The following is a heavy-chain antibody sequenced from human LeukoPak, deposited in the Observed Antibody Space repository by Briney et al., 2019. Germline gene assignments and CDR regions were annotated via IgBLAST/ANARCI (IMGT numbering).Heavy chain of an antibody. CDR3: ARGYNYAHDY. CDR2: INSYGSIT. Sequence: GESLRLSCAAYEFTFSNSYMPWVRLAPGKGLGWVPRINSYGSITNYADSVKGRFTISRDNAKNTLYLQMTSLRAEDTAVYYCARGYNYAHDYWGQGTLVTVSS. D-gene: IGHD5-18*01. J-gene: IGHJ4*02. V-gene: IGHV3-74*01. CDR1: EFTFSNSY.